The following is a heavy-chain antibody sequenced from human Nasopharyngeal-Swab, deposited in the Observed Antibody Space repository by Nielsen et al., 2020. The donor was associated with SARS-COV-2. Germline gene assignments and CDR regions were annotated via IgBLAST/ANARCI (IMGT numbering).Heavy chain of an antibody. V-gene: IGHV4-59*01. CDR1: GGSISSYY. CDR2: MYYSGST. D-gene: IGHD3-16*01. J-gene: IGHJ2*01. CDR3: ARPGGSGDPYWYFDL. Sequence: SETLSLTCTVSGGSISSYYWNWIRQPPGKGLEWIGYMYYSGSTSHNPSLKSRVTISVDTSKNQISLKLTSVTAADTAVYYCARPGGSGDPYWYFDLWGRGTLVTVSS.